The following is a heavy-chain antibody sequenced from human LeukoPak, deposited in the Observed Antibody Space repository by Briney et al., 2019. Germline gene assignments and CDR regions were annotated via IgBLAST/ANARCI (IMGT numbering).Heavy chain of an antibody. Sequence: PGGSLRLSCAASGFTFSSYWMSWVRQAPGKGLEWVANIKQDGSEKYYVDSVKGRFTISRDNAKNSLYLQMNSLRAEDTAVYYCARESSGWPNTDAFDIWGQGTMVTVSS. D-gene: IGHD6-19*01. CDR3: ARESSGWPNTDAFDI. CDR1: GFTFSSYW. CDR2: IKQDGSEK. J-gene: IGHJ3*02. V-gene: IGHV3-7*01.